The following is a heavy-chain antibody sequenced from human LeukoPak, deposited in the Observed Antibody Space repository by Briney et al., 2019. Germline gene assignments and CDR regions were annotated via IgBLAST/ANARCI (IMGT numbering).Heavy chain of an antibody. V-gene: IGHV4-59*08. CDR2: IYHTGSN. D-gene: IGHD6-13*01. Sequence: SETLSHTCIVSGGSISSYYWSWIRQPPGKGLEWIGYIYHTGSNNYSPSLKSRVTMSVDTSKTQFSLKLSSVTAADTAVYYCARARYSNSWYAVDIWGQGTMVTVSS. CDR1: GGSISSYY. J-gene: IGHJ3*02. CDR3: ARARYSNSWYAVDI.